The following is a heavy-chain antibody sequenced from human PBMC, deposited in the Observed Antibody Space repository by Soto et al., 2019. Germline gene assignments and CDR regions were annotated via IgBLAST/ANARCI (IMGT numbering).Heavy chain of an antibody. Sequence: QVQLQESGPGLVKPSGTLSLTCAVSGGSISSNNWWSWVRQPPGKGLEWIGEIYHSGSTNYNPSLKSRVTISVDKSKNQFSLKLSFVTAADTAFYYCARRPSSVWYESSDYWGQGTLVTVSS. CDR1: GGSISSNNW. D-gene: IGHD6-19*01. J-gene: IGHJ4*02. V-gene: IGHV4-4*02. CDR2: IYHSGST. CDR3: ARRPSSVWYESSDY.